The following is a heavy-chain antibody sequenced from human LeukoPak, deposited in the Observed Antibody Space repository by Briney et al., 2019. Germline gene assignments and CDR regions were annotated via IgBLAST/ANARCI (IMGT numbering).Heavy chain of an antibody. V-gene: IGHV3-30*02. Sequence: GGSLRLSCAASGFTFSSHGMHWVRQAPGKGLEWVAFIRFDGTNKYYADSVKGRFTISRDNSKNTLYLQMNSLRAEDTAVYYCAKDKDSTNWYFDYWGQGTLVTVSS. CDR1: GFTFSSHG. CDR2: IRFDGTNK. J-gene: IGHJ4*02. CDR3: AKDKDSTNWYFDY. D-gene: IGHD2-15*01.